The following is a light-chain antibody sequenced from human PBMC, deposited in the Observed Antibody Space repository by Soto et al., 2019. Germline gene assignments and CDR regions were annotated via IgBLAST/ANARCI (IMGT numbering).Light chain of an antibody. V-gene: IGKV1-5*03. CDR3: QHYNSWA. CDR1: QTIGSL. J-gene: IGKJ1*01. CDR2: KAS. Sequence: DVQMTQSPSTLSASVGDRVTITCRASQTIGSLLAWYQQKPGKAPNLLIYKASSLESGVPSRFSGSGFGTEFTLTITGLQPDDCATYYCQHYNSWAFGQGTKVEI.